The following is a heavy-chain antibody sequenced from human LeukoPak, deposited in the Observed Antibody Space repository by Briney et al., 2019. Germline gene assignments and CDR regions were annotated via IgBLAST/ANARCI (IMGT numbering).Heavy chain of an antibody. CDR3: ARDVYSSGWSDY. CDR2: INPKNGGS. D-gene: IGHD6-19*01. V-gene: IGHV1-2*02. J-gene: IGHJ4*02. CDR1: GYTFTGYY. Sequence: ASVKVSCKASGYTFTGYYMHWVRQAPGQGLEWVGWINPKNGGSNYAQKFQGRVTMTRDRSISTAYMELSRLTSDDTAVYYCARDVYSSGWSDYWGQGTLVTVSS.